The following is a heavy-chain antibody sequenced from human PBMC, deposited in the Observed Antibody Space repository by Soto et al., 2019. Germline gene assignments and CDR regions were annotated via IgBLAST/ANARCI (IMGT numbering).Heavy chain of an antibody. CDR3: AREPEMSPRYGMAV. CDR1: GFFFTNYA. V-gene: IGHV3-23*01. Sequence: GGSLRLSCAASGFFFTNYAMSWVRQAPGKGLEWVSSISGSGSSTYYADFVKGRFTISRDSSKNALYLQMNSLRAEDRAVYYCAREPEMSPRYGMAVWGQGTTVTVSS. CDR2: ISGSGSST. J-gene: IGHJ6*02.